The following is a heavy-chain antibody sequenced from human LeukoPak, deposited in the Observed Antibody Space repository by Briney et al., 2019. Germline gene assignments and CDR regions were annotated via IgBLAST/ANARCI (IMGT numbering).Heavy chain of an antibody. V-gene: IGHV3-48*01. CDR2: IGGSGSFI. Sequence: GGSLRLSCAASGFTFRTYGIIWVRQAPGKGLEWVSHIGGSGSFIYYADSVKGRFTISRDNAKNSVFLQMNSLRAEDTAVYYCARFLASWDRYYMDVWGKGTTVSVSS. D-gene: IGHD2-2*01. J-gene: IGHJ6*03. CDR1: GFTFRTYG. CDR3: ARFLASWDRYYMDV.